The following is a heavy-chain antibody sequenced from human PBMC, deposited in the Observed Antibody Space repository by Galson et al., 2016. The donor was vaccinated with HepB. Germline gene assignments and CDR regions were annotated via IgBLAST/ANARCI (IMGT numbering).Heavy chain of an antibody. D-gene: IGHD2-21*01. Sequence: SVKVSCKASGHRFMNYGTSWVRQAPGQGFEWMGWISNYNGITQFAQDFQGRVTMTTDTSTSTAYMELRSLRSDDTAVYYCARDVVAEIARAWDDFDLWGQGTMVTVSS. CDR3: ARDVVAEIARAWDDFDL. CDR2: ISNYNGIT. CDR1: GHRFMNYG. J-gene: IGHJ3*01. V-gene: IGHV1-18*01.